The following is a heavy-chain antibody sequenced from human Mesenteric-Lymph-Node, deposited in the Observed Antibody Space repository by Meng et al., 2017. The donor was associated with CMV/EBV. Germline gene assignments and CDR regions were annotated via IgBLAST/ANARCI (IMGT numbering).Heavy chain of an antibody. CDR3: ARYYYDSSAYLGGMDV. J-gene: IGHJ6*02. Sequence: ASVKVSCKASGYTFTSYDINWVRQAPGQGLEWMGWISTYNGNTNYAQKLQGRVTMTTDTSTSTAYMELRSLRSDDTAVYYCARYYYDSSAYLGGMDVWGQGTTVTVSS. D-gene: IGHD3-22*01. V-gene: IGHV1-18*01. CDR2: ISTYNGNT. CDR1: GYTFTSYD.